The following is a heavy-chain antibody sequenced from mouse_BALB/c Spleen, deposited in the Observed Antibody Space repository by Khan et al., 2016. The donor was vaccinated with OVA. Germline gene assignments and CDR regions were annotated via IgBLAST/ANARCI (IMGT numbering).Heavy chain of an antibody. CDR1: GFTFSSYG. J-gene: IGHJ2*01. D-gene: IGHD1-1*01. CDR3: ATSYFYGYYFDY. Sequence: EVQLVESGGGLVQPGGSRKLSCAASGFTFSSYGMHWVRQAPEKGLEWVAYISGDSNTIYYADTVKGRFTISRDNPKNTLFLRMTRLMSDDTAMYYCATSYFYGYYFDYWGPGTTLTVSS. V-gene: IGHV5-17*02. CDR2: ISGDSNTI.